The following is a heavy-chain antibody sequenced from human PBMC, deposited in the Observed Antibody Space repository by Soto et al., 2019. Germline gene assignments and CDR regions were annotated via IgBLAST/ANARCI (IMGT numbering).Heavy chain of an antibody. Sequence: ASVKVSCKASGYTFTGYYMHWVRQAPVQGLEWMGWINPNSGDTNHAQKFQGRVTMTRDTSISTAYMGMSRLRSDDTAVYYCARDRGGGYYGMDVWGQGTTVTVSS. CDR2: INPNSGDT. J-gene: IGHJ6*02. V-gene: IGHV1-2*02. CDR3: ARDRGGGYYGMDV. D-gene: IGHD3-16*01. CDR1: GYTFTGYY.